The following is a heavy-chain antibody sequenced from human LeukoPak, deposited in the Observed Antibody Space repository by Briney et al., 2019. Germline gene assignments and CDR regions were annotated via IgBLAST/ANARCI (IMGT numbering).Heavy chain of an antibody. CDR3: ARETGYGALP. Sequence: PGGSLRLSCAASGFTFSSYGMHWVRQAPGKGLEWVAFIRYDGSNKYYADSVKGRFTISRDNSKNTLYLQRNSLRAEDTAVYYCARETGYGALPWGQGTLVTVSS. D-gene: IGHD4-17*01. CDR1: GFTFSSYG. J-gene: IGHJ4*02. CDR2: IRYDGSNK. V-gene: IGHV3-30*02.